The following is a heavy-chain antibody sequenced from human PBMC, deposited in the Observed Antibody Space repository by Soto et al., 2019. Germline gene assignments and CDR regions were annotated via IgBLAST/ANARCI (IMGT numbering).Heavy chain of an antibody. Sequence: GGSLRLSCAASGFTFSSYGMHWVRQAPGKGLEWVAVISYDGSNKYYADSVKGRFTISRDNSKNTLYLQMNSLRAEDTAVYYCAKDIGDSSGWYSQPYYFDYWGQGTLVTVSS. D-gene: IGHD6-19*01. CDR1: GFTFSSYG. CDR2: ISYDGSNK. CDR3: AKDIGDSSGWYSQPYYFDY. J-gene: IGHJ4*02. V-gene: IGHV3-30*18.